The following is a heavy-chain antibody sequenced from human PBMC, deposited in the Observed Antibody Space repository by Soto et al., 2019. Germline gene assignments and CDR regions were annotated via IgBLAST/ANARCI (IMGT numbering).Heavy chain of an antibody. J-gene: IGHJ4*02. D-gene: IGHD3-10*01. CDR3: ARDRLLWSGELNY. Sequence: QVQLVQSGAEVKKPGASVKVSCKAAGYPFSRYVMHCVRQAPGQRLEWMEWINAGNGNTKYSQKLQGRVTISRDTSASTAYMELSNLRSEDTAVYYCARDRLLWSGELNYWGQGALVTVSS. CDR1: GYPFSRYV. V-gene: IGHV1-3*01. CDR2: INAGNGNT.